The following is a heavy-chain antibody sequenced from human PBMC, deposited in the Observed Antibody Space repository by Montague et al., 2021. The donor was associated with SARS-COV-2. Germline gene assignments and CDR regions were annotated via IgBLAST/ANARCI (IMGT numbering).Heavy chain of an antibody. J-gene: IGHJ3*02. CDR2: IYYSGRT. D-gene: IGHD3-22*01. CDR1: GGSISSGGHY. V-gene: IGHV4-31*03. CDR3: ARAGIVVVINAFDI. Sequence: TLSLTCTFSGGSISSGGHYWSWIPQHSGKGLEWIGYIYYSGRTYYNPSLKSRVTISVDTSKNQFSLKLSSVTAADTAVYYCARAGIVVVINAFDIWGQGTMVTVSS.